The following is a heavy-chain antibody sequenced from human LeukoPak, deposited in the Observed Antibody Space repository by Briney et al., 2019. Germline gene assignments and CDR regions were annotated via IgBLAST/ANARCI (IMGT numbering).Heavy chain of an antibody. J-gene: IGHJ4*02. CDR3: AKSVVGGEGAFYFDQ. D-gene: IGHD6-19*01. CDR1: GFTFDDYA. CDR2: ISWNSGSI. Sequence: PGGSLRLSCAASGFTFDDYAMHWVRQAPGKGLEWVSGISWNSGSIGYADSVKGRFTISRDNSKNSVYLQMNNVRTEDTALYYCAKSVVGGEGAFYFDQWGQGTLVTVSS. V-gene: IGHV3-9*01.